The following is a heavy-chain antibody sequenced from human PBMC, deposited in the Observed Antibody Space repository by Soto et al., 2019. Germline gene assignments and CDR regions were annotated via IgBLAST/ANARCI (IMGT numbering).Heavy chain of an antibody. D-gene: IGHD6-19*01. CDR2: ISYDGSNK. CDR3: AKDTAYSSGWKYPYYYYYYGMDV. Sequence: QVQLVESGGGVVQPGRSLRLSCAASGFTFSSYGMHWVRQAPGKGLEWVAVISYDGSNKYYADSVKGRFTISRYNSKNTLYLQMNSLRAEDTAVYYCAKDTAYSSGWKYPYYYYYYGMDVWGQGTTVTVSS. CDR1: GFTFSSYG. V-gene: IGHV3-30*18. J-gene: IGHJ6*02.